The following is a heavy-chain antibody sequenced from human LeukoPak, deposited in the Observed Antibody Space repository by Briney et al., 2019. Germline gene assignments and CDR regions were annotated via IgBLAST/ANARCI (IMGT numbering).Heavy chain of an antibody. V-gene: IGHV3-33*01. J-gene: IGHJ4*02. CDR2: LVYDERN. CDR1: GFPFSSYG. Sequence: GRSLRLSCAASGFPFSSYGMHWVRQAPGKGLEWVARLVYDERNDYANSVKGRFTISRDNSKNTLYLQMDNLRVDDTAVYYCARDLSAAYDFWGRGTLVTVSS. D-gene: IGHD2-21*01. CDR3: ARDLSAAYDF.